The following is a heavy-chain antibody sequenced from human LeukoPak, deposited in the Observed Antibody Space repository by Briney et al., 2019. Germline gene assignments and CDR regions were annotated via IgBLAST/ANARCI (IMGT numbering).Heavy chain of an antibody. CDR2: ISSSSSYI. Sequence: PGGSLRLSCAASGFTFSSYSVNWVRQAPGKGLEWVSSISSSSSYIYYADSVKGRFTISRDNAKNSLYLQMNSLRAEDTAVYYCARGSGYDYYYGMDVWGQGTTATVSS. V-gene: IGHV3-21*01. J-gene: IGHJ6*02. CDR3: ARGSGYDYYYGMDV. CDR1: GFTFSSYS. D-gene: IGHD3-22*01.